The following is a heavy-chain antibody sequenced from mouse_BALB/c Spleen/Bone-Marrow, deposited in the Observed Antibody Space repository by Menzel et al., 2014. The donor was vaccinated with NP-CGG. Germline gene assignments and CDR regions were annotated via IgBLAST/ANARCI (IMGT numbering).Heavy chain of an antibody. CDR3: AREWTARAVDY. CDR2: INPGRGGA. D-gene: IGHD3-2*01. Sequence: QVQLKESGAELVRPGTSVKVSCKASGYAFTNYLIEWVMQRPGQGLEWIGVINPGRGGANYNEKFKGKATLTADKSSSTAYMQLSSLTSDDSAVYFCAREWTARAVDYWGQGTTLTVSS. CDR1: GYAFTNYL. J-gene: IGHJ2*01. V-gene: IGHV1-54*01.